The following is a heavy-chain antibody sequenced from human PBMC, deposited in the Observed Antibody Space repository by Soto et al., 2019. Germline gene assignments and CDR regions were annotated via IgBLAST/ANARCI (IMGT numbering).Heavy chain of an antibody. CDR1: GVTFSSYA. CDR3: ARVLKGYYDSSGYAFAI. Sequence: QVQLVQSGAEVKKPGSSVKVSCKASGVTFSSYAISWVRQAPGQGLEWMGGIIPIFGTANYAQKFQGRVTITADESTSTADMELSSLRSEATPAYYCARVLKGYYDSSGYAFAIWGQGTMVTVSS. CDR2: IIPIFGTA. D-gene: IGHD3-22*01. V-gene: IGHV1-69*01. J-gene: IGHJ3*02.